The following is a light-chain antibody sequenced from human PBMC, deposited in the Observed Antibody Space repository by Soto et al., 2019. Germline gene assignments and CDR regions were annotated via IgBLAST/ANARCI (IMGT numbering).Light chain of an antibody. CDR2: DVS. CDR3: SSYRSTSTRYV. J-gene: IGLJ1*01. V-gene: IGLV2-14*01. Sequence: QSVLTQPASVSGSPGQSITISCTGTSSDVGGYNYVSWYQQHPGKAPKLMIYDVSNRPSGVANRFSGSKSGNTASLTISGLQAEDEADYYCSSYRSTSTRYVFGTGTKVPS. CDR1: SSDVGGYNY.